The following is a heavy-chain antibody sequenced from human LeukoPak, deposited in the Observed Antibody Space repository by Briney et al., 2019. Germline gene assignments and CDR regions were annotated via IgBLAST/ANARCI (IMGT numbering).Heavy chain of an antibody. CDR1: GGSISSSGYY. D-gene: IGHD4-23*01. Sequence: SETLSLTCTVSGGSISSSGYYWGWIRQPPGKGLEWIGYIYYSGSTNYNPSLKSRVTISVDTSKNQFSLKLSSVTAADTAVYYCARDRLRWPKIDYWGQGTLVTVSS. CDR3: ARDRLRWPKIDY. J-gene: IGHJ4*02. CDR2: IYYSGST. V-gene: IGHV4-61*05.